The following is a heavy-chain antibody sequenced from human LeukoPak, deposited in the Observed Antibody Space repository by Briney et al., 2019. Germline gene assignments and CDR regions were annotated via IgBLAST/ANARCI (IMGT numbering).Heavy chain of an antibody. CDR2: TYYRSKWYN. Sequence: SQTLSLTCAISGDRLSSNSAAWNWIRQSPSRGLEWLGRTYYRSKWYNDYAVSVKSRTTINPDTSKNQFSLQLNSVTPEDTAVYYCARSGVIDMVPFDHWGQGTLVTVSS. V-gene: IGHV6-1*01. CDR3: ARSGVIDMVPFDH. J-gene: IGHJ4*02. CDR1: GDRLSSNSAA. D-gene: IGHD2-21*01.